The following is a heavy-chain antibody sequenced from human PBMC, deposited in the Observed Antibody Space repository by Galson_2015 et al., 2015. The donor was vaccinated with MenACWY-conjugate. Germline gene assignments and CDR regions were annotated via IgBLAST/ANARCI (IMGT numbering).Heavy chain of an antibody. CDR3: ATGNMMVRRLYYHYYLDV. J-gene: IGHJ6*03. CDR2: FDPEAGEA. Sequence: SVKVSCKVSGYILSEISMHWVRQAPGKGLEWLGDFDPEAGEAIYAQKFQGRVTMTEDTSTDTAYMELCSLRSEDTAVYYCATGNMMVRRLYYHYYLDVWGIGTTVTVSS. V-gene: IGHV1-24*01. CDR1: GYILSEIS. D-gene: IGHD3-10*01.